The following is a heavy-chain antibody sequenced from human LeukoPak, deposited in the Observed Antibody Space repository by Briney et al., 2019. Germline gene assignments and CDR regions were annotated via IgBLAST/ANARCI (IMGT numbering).Heavy chain of an antibody. Sequence: SETLSLTCTVSGGSISSSSYYWGWIRQPPGKGLEWIGSIYYSGSTYYNPSLKSRVTISVDTSKNQFSLKLSSVTAADTAVYYRARRRDGYKNLYYFDYWGQGTLVTVSS. CDR3: ARRRDGYKNLYYFDY. CDR1: GGSISSSSYY. CDR2: IYYSGST. V-gene: IGHV4-39*01. D-gene: IGHD5-24*01. J-gene: IGHJ4*02.